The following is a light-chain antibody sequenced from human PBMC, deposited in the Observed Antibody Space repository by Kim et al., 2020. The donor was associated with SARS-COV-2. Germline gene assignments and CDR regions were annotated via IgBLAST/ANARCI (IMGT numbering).Light chain of an antibody. CDR3: QAWDSSTVV. J-gene: IGLJ2*01. CDR2: QDS. V-gene: IGLV3-1*01. Sequence: GSPGQTASITCSGDKLGDKYACWYQQKPGQSPVLVIYQDSRRPSGIPERFSGSNSGNTATLTISGTQAMDEADYYCQAWDSSTVVFGGGTQLTVL. CDR1: KLGDKY.